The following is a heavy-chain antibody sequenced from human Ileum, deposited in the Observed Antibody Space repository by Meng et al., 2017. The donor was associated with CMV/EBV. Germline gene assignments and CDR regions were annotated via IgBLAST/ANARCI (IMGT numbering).Heavy chain of an antibody. CDR1: G. V-gene: IGHV1-18*01. Sequence: GISWVRQAPGQGLEWMGWISGYNGNTNYAQKFQGRVTMTTDTSTDTAYMELTSLRSDDTADYYCAREKSTAGGNRPTLIAGIHYFDCWGQGTLVTVSS. J-gene: IGHJ4*02. D-gene: IGHD3-22*01. CDR2: ISGYNGNT. CDR3: AREKSTAGGNRPTLIAGIHYFDC.